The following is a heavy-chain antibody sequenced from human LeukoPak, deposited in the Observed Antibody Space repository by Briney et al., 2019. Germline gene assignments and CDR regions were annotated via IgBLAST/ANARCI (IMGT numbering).Heavy chain of an antibody. CDR2: ISSSSSYI. V-gene: IGHV3-21*01. J-gene: IGHJ6*04. CDR1: GFTVSINS. D-gene: IGHD3-10*02. Sequence: GGSLRLSCTVSGFTVSINSMNWVSQAPGKGLEWVSSISSSSSYIYYADSVKGRFTISRDNAKNSLYLQMNSLRAEDTAVYYCAELGITMIGGVWGKGTTVTISS. CDR3: AELGITMIGGV.